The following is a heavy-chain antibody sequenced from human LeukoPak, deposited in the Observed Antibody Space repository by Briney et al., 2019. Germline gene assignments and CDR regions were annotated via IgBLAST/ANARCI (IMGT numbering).Heavy chain of an antibody. CDR3: ARERLSVAVAGPFYYGMDV. CDR2: IHTSGST. V-gene: IGHV4-4*07. Sequence: SETLSLTCTVSGGSISSYYWSWIRQPAGKGLEWIGRIHTSGSTNYNPSLKSRVTMSVDTSKNQFSLKLSSVTAADTAVYYCARERLSVAVAGPFYYGMDVWGQGTTVTVSS. J-gene: IGHJ6*02. D-gene: IGHD6-19*01. CDR1: GGSISSYY.